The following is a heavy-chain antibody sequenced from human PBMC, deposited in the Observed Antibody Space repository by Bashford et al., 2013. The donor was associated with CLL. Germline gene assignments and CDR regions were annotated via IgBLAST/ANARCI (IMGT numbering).Heavy chain of an antibody. Sequence: SETLSLTCAVSGGTISSYFWNWIRQSPEKGLEWIASVSYSGITNYNPSLQESSHHVSGHPQRSSSPSKLSSVTAADTAIYYCARRLSLGKYWYLDLLGPVAPSVTVSS. J-gene: IGHJ2*01. CDR1: GGTISSYF. D-gene: IGHD7-27*01. CDR3: ARRLSLGKYWYLDL. CDR2: VSYSGIT. V-gene: IGHV4-59*12.